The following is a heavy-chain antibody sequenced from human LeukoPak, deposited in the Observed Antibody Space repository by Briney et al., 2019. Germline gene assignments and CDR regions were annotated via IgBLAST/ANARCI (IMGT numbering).Heavy chain of an antibody. D-gene: IGHD3-10*01. CDR2: IIPIFGTA. J-gene: IGHJ4*02. V-gene: IGHV1-69*06. CDR3: ASGGMVRGVIADFDY. Sequence: ASVKVSCKASGGTFSSYAISWVRQAPGQGLEWMGGIIPIFGTANYAQKFQGRVTITADKSTSTAYMELSSLRSEDTAVYYCASGGMVRGVIADFDYWGQGTLVTVSS. CDR1: GGTFSSYA.